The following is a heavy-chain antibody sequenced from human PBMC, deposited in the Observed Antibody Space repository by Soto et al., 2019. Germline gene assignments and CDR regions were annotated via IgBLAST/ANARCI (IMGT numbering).Heavy chain of an antibody. CDR1: GFSFSSYA. CDR2: TSGSGDST. Sequence: GGSLRLSCAASGFSFSSYAMNWVRQAPGKGLEWVSVTSGSGDSTYYAGSVKGRFTISRDNSKNTLYLQMNSLRAEDTAVYYCAKAQGSGWWVFHYGRQGTLVTVCS. J-gene: IGHJ4*02. CDR3: AKAQGSGWWVFHY. V-gene: IGHV3-23*01. D-gene: IGHD6-19*01.